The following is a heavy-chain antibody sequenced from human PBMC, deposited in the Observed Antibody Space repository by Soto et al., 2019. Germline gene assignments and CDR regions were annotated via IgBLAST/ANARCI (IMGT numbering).Heavy chain of an antibody. CDR1: TFTFSSYA. V-gene: IGHV3-23*01. CDR2: ISGSGGST. CDR3: AKESDISLFYFDD. Sequence: EVQLLESGGGLVQPGGSLRLSCAASTFTFSSYAMSWVRQAPGKGLEWVSTISGSGGSTYYADSVKGRFTISRDNSKSAHYLHMNSMRAEDTAIYYCAKESDISLFYFDDWGQGTLVTVSS. D-gene: IGHD2-15*01. J-gene: IGHJ4*02.